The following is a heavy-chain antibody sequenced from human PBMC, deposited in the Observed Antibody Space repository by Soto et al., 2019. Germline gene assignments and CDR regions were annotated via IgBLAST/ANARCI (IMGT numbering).Heavy chain of an antibody. CDR3: ARELSGSGSYFFDYYYYGMDV. Sequence: PGGSLRLSCAASGFTFSDYYMSWIRQAPGKGLEWVSYISSSSSYTNYADSVKGRFTISRDNAKNSLYLQMNSLRAEDTAVYYCARELSGSGSYFFDYYYYGMDVWGQGTTVTVSS. D-gene: IGHD3-10*01. CDR2: ISSSSSYT. CDR1: GFTFSDYY. J-gene: IGHJ6*02. V-gene: IGHV3-11*06.